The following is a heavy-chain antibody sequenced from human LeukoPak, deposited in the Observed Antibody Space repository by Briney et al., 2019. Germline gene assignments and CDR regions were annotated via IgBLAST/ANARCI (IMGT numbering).Heavy chain of an antibody. Sequence: ASVKVSCKASGGTFSSYAISWVRQTPGQGLEWMGGIIPIFGTANYAQKFQGRVTITADKSTSTAYMELSSLRSEDTAVYYCARGGTYYDILTPFDYWGQGTLVTVSS. CDR3: ARGGTYYDILTPFDY. V-gene: IGHV1-69*06. J-gene: IGHJ4*02. CDR2: IIPIFGTA. CDR1: GGTFSSYA. D-gene: IGHD3-9*01.